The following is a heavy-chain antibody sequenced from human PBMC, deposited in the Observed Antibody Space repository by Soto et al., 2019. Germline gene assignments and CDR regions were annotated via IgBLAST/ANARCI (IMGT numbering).Heavy chain of an antibody. Sequence: EVQLLESAGGLVQPGGSLRLSCTASGFTFSDHAMTWVRQAPGKGLEWLSGISGGGSGAYYADSVKGRFTVSRANSNNTLFLQMDSLRVEDTAVYYCAIDLWWYTHWGQGTLVTVSS. D-gene: IGHD2-15*01. CDR3: AIDLWWYTH. V-gene: IGHV3-23*01. CDR2: ISGGGSGA. J-gene: IGHJ4*02. CDR1: GFTFSDHA.